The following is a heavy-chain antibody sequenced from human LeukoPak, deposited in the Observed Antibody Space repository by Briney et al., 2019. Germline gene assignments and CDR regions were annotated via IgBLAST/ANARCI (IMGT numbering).Heavy chain of an antibody. CDR3: ARYAISVEEENWFDP. D-gene: IGHD3-3*01. CDR1: GDRVSSNSAA. V-gene: IGHV6-1*01. Sequence: SQTLSLTCAISGDRVSSNSAAWNWIRQSPSRGLEWLGRTYYRSKWYNDYAVSVKSRITINPDTSKNQFSLQLNSVTPEDTAVYYCARYAISVEEENWFDPWGQGTLVTV. J-gene: IGHJ5*02. CDR2: TYYRSKWYN.